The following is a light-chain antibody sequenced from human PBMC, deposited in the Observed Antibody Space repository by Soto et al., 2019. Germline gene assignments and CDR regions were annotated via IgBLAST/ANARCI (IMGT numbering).Light chain of an antibody. J-gene: IGKJ1*01. CDR1: QSISSW. CDR3: QQYNSYRT. Sequence: DIQMTQSPSTLSASVGDRVTITCRASQSISSWLAWYQQKPGKAPKLLIYDASSLESGLPSRFSGSGSGTECTLTTTSLQPDHFASYYCQQYNSYRTFGQGTKVEIK. CDR2: DAS. V-gene: IGKV1-5*01.